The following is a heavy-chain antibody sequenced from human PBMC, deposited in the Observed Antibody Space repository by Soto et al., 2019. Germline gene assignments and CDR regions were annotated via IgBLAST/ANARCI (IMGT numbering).Heavy chain of an antibody. CDR1: GFTFSSYA. D-gene: IGHD4-4*01. CDR3: ARPLWRDDYNWGYFDL. J-gene: IGHJ2*01. V-gene: IGHV3-30-3*01. Sequence: QVQLVESGGGVVQPGRSLRLSCAASGFTFSSYAMHWVRQAPGKGLEWVAVISYDGSNKYYADSVKARFTISRDNSKNTLYLLMNSLRPEDTAVYYCARPLWRDDYNWGYFDLWGRGTLVTVSS. CDR2: ISYDGSNK.